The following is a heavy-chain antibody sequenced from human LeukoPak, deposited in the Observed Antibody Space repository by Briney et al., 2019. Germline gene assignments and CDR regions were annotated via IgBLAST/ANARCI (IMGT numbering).Heavy chain of an antibody. CDR2: IYRGGST. V-gene: IGHV3-66*01. CDR1: GFTVSGNY. CDR3: ARASSSWYIWFDY. Sequence: GGSLRLSCAASGFTVSGNYMSWVRQAPGKGLEWVSIIYRGGSTYYADSVKGRFTISRDNSKNTLYLQMNSLRAEDTAVYYCARASSSWYIWFDYWGQGTLVTVSS. D-gene: IGHD6-13*01. J-gene: IGHJ4*02.